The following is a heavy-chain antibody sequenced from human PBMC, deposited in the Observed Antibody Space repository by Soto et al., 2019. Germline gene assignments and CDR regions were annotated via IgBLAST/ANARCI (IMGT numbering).Heavy chain of an antibody. CDR1: GFTFSSYW. V-gene: IGHV3-74*01. D-gene: IGHD6-19*01. J-gene: IGHJ4*02. Sequence: GSLRLSCAASGFTFSSYWMHWVRQAPGKGLVWVSRINSDGSSTSYADSVKGRFTISRDNAKNTLYLQMNGLRAEDMAVYYCVRGGSSSGWYHGVYWGQGTLVTVSS. CDR2: INSDGSST. CDR3: VRGGSSSGWYHGVY.